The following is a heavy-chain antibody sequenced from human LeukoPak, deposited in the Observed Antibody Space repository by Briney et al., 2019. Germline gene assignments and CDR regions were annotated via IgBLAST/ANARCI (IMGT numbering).Heavy chain of an antibody. CDR3: ASLDCTSDEGCYYYYYMDV. CDR2: ISYDGSNK. V-gene: IGHV3-30*04. J-gene: IGHJ6*03. Sequence: GGSLRLSCAASGFTFSSYAMHWVRQAPGKGLEWVAVISYDGSNKYYADSVKGRFTISRDNSKNTLYLQMNSLRAEDTAVYYCASLDCTSDEGCYYYYYMDVWGKGTTVTISS. CDR1: GFTFSSYA. D-gene: IGHD2-2*01.